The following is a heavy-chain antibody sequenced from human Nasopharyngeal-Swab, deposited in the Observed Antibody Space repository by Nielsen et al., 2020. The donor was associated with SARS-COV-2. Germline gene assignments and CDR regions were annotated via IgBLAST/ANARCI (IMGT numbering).Heavy chain of an antibody. V-gene: IGHV1-18*01. CDR3: ARDPRGPDY. Sequence: WVRQAPGQGLEWMGWISAYNGRTYYAQKFQGRVTMITDTSTSTAYMDLRSLRSDDTAVYYCARDPRGPDYWGQGTLVTVSS. D-gene: IGHD6-25*01. J-gene: IGHJ4*02. CDR2: ISAYNGRT.